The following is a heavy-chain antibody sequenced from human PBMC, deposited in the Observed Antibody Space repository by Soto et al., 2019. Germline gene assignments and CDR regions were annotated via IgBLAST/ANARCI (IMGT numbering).Heavy chain of an antibody. D-gene: IGHD2-2*01. J-gene: IGHJ4*02. V-gene: IGHV5-51*01. CDR2: IYPGDSDT. Sequence: PGESLKISCKGSGFSFTSYWIAWVRQMPGKGLEWMGIIYPGDSDTSYSPSFQGQVTISADKSISTAYLQWSSLKASDTAMYYCAKHEGYCSSTSCSNFDYWGQGTLVTVS. CDR3: AKHEGYCSSTSCSNFDY. CDR1: GFSFTSYW.